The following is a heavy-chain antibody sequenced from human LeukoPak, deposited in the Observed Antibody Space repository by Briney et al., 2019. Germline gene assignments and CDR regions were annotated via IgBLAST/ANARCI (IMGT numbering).Heavy chain of an antibody. CDR2: MSSDGINT. Sequence: GGSLRLSCATSGFTFRTSGVHWVRQAPGKGLEWVALMSSDGINTYYADSVKGRFTVSRDSSKDILYLQMNSLRPDDTAIYYCAKDHAGSGRAFEYWGQGTLVTVSS. J-gene: IGHJ4*02. CDR1: GFTFRTSG. CDR3: AKDHAGSGRAFEY. D-gene: IGHD3-10*01. V-gene: IGHV3-30*04.